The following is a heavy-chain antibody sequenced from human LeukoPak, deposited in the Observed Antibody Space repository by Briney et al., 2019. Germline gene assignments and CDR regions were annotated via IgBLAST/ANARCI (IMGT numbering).Heavy chain of an antibody. V-gene: IGHV3-9*01. D-gene: IGHD6-19*01. CDR3: AKESDPYSSGWYAYFDY. J-gene: IGHJ4*02. CDR1: GFTFDDYA. Sequence: GRSLRLSCAASGFTFDDYAMHWVRQAPGKGLEWVSGISWNSGSIGYADSVKGRFTISRDNAKNSLYLQMNSLRAEDTALYYCAKESDPYSSGWYAYFDYWGQGTLVTVSS. CDR2: ISWNSGSI.